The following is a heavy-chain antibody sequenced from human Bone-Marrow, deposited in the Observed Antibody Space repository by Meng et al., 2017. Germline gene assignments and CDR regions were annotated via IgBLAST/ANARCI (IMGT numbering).Heavy chain of an antibody. V-gene: IGHV3-20*04. CDR3: ARDGPYDYVWGSYRSSSYYFDY. Sequence: GESLKISCAASGFTCDDYGMSWVRQAPGKGLEWVSGINWNGGSTGYADSVKGRFTISRDNAKNSLYLQMNSLRAEEKALYYCARDGPYDYVWGSYRSSSYYFDYWGQGTLVTVSS. CDR1: GFTCDDYG. CDR2: INWNGGST. J-gene: IGHJ4*02. D-gene: IGHD3-16*02.